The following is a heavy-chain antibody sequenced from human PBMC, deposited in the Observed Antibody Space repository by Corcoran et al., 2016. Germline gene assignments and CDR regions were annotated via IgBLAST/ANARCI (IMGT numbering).Heavy chain of an antibody. Sequence: QVQLVQSGAEVKKPGASVKVSCKASGYTFTSYYMHWVRQAPGQGLEWMGIINPSGGSTSYAQKFQGRVTMTRDTSTSTVYMELSSLRSEDTAVYYCAIEMEQLVYYYGMDVWGQGTTVTVSS. CDR1: GYTFTSYY. CDR3: AIEMEQLVYYYGMDV. V-gene: IGHV1-46*01. D-gene: IGHD6-6*01. J-gene: IGHJ6*02. CDR2: INPSGGST.